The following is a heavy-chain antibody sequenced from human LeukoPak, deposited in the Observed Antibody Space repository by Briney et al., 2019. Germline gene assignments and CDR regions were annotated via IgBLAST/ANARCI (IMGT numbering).Heavy chain of an antibody. D-gene: IGHD5-12*01. CDR1: GFTFSDYG. Sequence: GGSLRLSCGGSGFTFSDYGMSWVRQAPGKGLEWVSGISGRGARTHYADSVKGRFTISRDNSKNTPHLQMNNLRVEDMAVYYCAKGPTVATEFFFDKWGQGTLVTVSS. V-gene: IGHV3-23*01. J-gene: IGHJ4*02. CDR3: AKGPTVATEFFFDK. CDR2: ISGRGART.